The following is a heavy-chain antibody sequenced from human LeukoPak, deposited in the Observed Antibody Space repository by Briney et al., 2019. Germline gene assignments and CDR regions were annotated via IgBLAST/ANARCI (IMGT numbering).Heavy chain of an antibody. CDR3: ARLGIAAAGDY. CDR1: GGSFSSSSYY. V-gene: IGHV4-39*01. CDR2: IYYSGST. Sequence: SETLSLTCTVSGGSFSSSSYYWGWIRQPPGKGLEWIGSIYYSGSTYYNPSLKSRVTISVDTSKNQFSLKLSSVTAADTAVYYCARLGIAAAGDYWGQGTLVTVSS. J-gene: IGHJ4*02. D-gene: IGHD6-13*01.